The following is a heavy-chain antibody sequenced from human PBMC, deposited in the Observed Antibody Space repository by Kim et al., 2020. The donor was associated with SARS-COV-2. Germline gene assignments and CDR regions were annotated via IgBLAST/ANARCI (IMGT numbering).Heavy chain of an antibody. J-gene: IGHJ6*02. CDR1: GGTFSTYA. CDR2: SIPIFGRG. Sequence: SVKVSCKASGGTFSTYAISWVRQAPGQEREWMGGSIPIFGRGNYAQKFQGRATISADESTSTDYMELSSLRSEDTAVYFCARKIVGAATYSGLDVWGQG. CDR3: ARKIVGAATYSGLDV. V-gene: IGHV1-69*13. D-gene: IGHD1-26*01.